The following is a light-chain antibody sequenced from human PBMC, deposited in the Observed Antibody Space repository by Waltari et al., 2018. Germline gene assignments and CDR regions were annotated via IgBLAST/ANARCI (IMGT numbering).Light chain of an antibody. J-gene: IGLJ3*02. CDR2: RNN. CDR1: SSNSGRNF. V-gene: IGLV1-47*01. CDR3: AAWDDSLSTWV. Sequence: QSVLTQPPSASRTPGQRVAISCSGSSSNSGRNFVYWYQQLPGTAPEPLIYRNNQRPSGVPVRISGSKSGTSASLAVSWLRSEDEADFYCAAWDDSLSTWVFGGGTKLTVL.